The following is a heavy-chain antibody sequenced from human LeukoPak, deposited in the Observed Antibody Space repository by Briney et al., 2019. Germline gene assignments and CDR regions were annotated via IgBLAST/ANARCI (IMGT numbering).Heavy chain of an antibody. V-gene: IGHV1-69*06. D-gene: IGHD2-2*01. CDR2: IIPIFGTA. CDR1: GGTFSSYA. J-gene: IGHJ3*02. Sequence: SVKVSCKASGGTFSSYAFSWVRQAPGQGLEWMGGIIPIFGTANYAQKFQGRVTITADKSTSTAYMELSSLRSEDTAVYYCARGDVVVPAVFLHAFDIWGQGTMATVSS. CDR3: ARGDVVVPAVFLHAFDI.